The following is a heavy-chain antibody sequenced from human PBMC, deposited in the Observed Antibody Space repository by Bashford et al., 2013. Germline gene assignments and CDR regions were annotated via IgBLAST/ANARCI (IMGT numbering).Heavy chain of an antibody. CDR2: IGNKAYSSTT. Sequence: VRQAPGKGLEWVGRIGNKAYSSTTEYAASVKGRFIVSRDDSRNSLYLQMNSLKTEDTAVYYCAREGPGYWGPGTLVTVSS. V-gene: IGHV3-72*01. CDR3: AREGPGY. J-gene: IGHJ4*02.